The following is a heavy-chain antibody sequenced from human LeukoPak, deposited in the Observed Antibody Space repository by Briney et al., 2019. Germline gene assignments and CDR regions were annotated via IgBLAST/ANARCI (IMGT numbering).Heavy chain of an antibody. D-gene: IGHD3-10*01. CDR1: GGSFSGYY. CDR2: INHSGST. V-gene: IGHV4-34*01. CDR3: ARGPPRYGSGSYYTTWYFDL. Sequence: SETLSLTCAVYGGSFSGYYWSWIRQPPGKGLEWIGEINHSGSTNYNPSPKSRVTISVDTSKNQSSLKLSSVTAADTAVYYCARGPPRYGSGSYYTTWYFDLWGRGTLVTVSS. J-gene: IGHJ2*01.